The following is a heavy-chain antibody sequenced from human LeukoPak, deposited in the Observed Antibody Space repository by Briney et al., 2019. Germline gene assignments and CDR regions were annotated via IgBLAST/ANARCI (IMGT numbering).Heavy chain of an antibody. D-gene: IGHD5-18*01. CDR3: ARDGFNYGSKIGFDF. Sequence: GGSLRLSCAASGFTFGSYAMTWVRQAPGKGLEWVSDISGSGGSTNYADSVKGRFTISRDNSKNTLYLQMNSLRAEDTAVYYCARDGFNYGSKIGFDFWGQGTMVTVSS. CDR2: ISGSGGST. J-gene: IGHJ3*01. CDR1: GFTFGSYA. V-gene: IGHV3-23*01.